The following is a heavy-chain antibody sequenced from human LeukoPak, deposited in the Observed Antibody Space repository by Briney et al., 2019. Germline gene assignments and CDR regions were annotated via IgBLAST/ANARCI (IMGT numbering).Heavy chain of an antibody. Sequence: VASVKVSCKASGYTFTSYGISWVRQAPGQGLEWMGWISAYNGNTNYAQKLQGRVTMTTDTSTSTAYMELRSLRSDDTAVYYCARDLRTEYYDFWSGYSPRGGMDVWGQGTTVTVSS. CDR3: ARDLRTEYYDFWSGYSPRGGMDV. D-gene: IGHD3-3*01. CDR1: GYTFTSYG. CDR2: ISAYNGNT. V-gene: IGHV1-18*01. J-gene: IGHJ6*02.